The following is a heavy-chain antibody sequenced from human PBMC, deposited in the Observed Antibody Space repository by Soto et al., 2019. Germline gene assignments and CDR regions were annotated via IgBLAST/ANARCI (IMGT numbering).Heavy chain of an antibody. J-gene: IGHJ4*02. V-gene: IGHV4-4*02. Sequence: QVQLQESGPGLLKPSGTLSLTCAVSGGSITTSNWWSWVRQSPGGGLEWIAETYHGGNTNYSPSLRSRLTISVAKSKTQFSLKMTSVTAADTAVYYCARDAGGYLDYWGQGTLVTVSS. CDR3: ARDAGGYLDY. CDR2: TYHGGNT. CDR1: GGSITTSNW. D-gene: IGHD2-15*01.